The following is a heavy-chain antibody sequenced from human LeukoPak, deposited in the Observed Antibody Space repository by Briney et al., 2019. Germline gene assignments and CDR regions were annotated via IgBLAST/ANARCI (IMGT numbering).Heavy chain of an antibody. Sequence: GGALRISFAASGFTLSNYWMGLVRPAPRKGLEWVANIKEDGSQEYYADSLKGRFTISRDNAKNSLYLQMNSLGDEDTAVYYCATDTAALEYWGQGTLVTVSS. CDR2: IKEDGSQE. D-gene: IGHD6-13*01. V-gene: IGHV3-7*01. CDR3: ATDTAALEY. J-gene: IGHJ4*02. CDR1: GFTLSNYW.